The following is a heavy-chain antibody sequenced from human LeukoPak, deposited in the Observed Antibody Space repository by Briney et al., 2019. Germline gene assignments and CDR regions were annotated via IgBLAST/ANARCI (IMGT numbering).Heavy chain of an antibody. J-gene: IGHJ4*02. Sequence: ASVKVSCKASGGTFGSYAISRVRQAPGQGLEWLGRIIPIFGTANYAQKFQGRVTITTDESTSTACMGLSSLRSEDTAVYYCARDWYYDYVWGSYRTDYWGQGTLVTVSS. D-gene: IGHD3-16*02. V-gene: IGHV1-69*05. CDR2: IIPIFGTA. CDR1: GGTFGSYA. CDR3: ARDWYYDYVWGSYRTDY.